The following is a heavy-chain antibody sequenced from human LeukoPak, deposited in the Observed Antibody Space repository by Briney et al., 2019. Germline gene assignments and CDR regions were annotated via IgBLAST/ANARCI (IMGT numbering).Heavy chain of an antibody. CDR3: ARDRLITMVRGRAFDI. D-gene: IGHD3-10*01. V-gene: IGHV1-18*01. CDR1: GYTFTSYG. J-gene: IGHJ3*02. Sequence: ASVKVSCKASGYTFTSYGISWVRQAPGQGLEWMGWISAYNGNTNYAQKLQGRVTMTTDTSTSTAYMELGSLRSDDTAVYYCARDRLITMVRGRAFDIWGQGTMVTVSS. CDR2: ISAYNGNT.